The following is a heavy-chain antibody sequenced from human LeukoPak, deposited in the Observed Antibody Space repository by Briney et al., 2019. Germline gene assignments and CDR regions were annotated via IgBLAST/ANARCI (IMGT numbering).Heavy chain of an antibody. J-gene: IGHJ4*02. CDR3: AREMYGGYVNGVDY. Sequence: GGSLRLSCAASGFTFSSYAMHWVRQAPGKGLEWVAVISYDGSNKYYAGSVKGRFTISRDNSKNALYLQMNSLRAEDTAVYYCAREMYGGYVNGVDYWGQGTLVTVSS. CDR2: ISYDGSNK. D-gene: IGHD5-12*01. CDR1: GFTFSSYA. V-gene: IGHV3-30-3*01.